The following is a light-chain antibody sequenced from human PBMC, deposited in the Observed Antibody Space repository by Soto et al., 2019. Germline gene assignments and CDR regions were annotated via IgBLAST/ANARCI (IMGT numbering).Light chain of an antibody. V-gene: IGKV3-15*01. CDR2: SAS. Sequence: EIVMTQSPATLSVSPGDRATLSCRASQSIRSYLAWYQQKPGQAPRLLIYSASSRVTGIPARFSGSGSGTEFTLTISSLQSEDSAVYYCQQHNNWPYTFGQGTKLEIK. CDR1: QSIRSY. CDR3: QQHNNWPYT. J-gene: IGKJ2*01.